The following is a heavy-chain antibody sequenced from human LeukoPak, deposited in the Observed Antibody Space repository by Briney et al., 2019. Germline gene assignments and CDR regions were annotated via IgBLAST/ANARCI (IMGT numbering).Heavy chain of an antibody. D-gene: IGHD6-13*01. CDR2: ISSSSSYI. J-gene: IGHJ4*02. CDR1: GFTFRSYT. V-gene: IGHV3-21*01. CDR3: ARGTSGLSSSWSEFDY. Sequence: GGSLRLSCAASGFTFRSYTMNWVRQAPGKGLELVSSISSSSSYIYYADSVKGRFTISRDNAKNSMYLQMNSLRAEDTAVYYCARGTSGLSSSWSEFDYWGQGTLVTVSS.